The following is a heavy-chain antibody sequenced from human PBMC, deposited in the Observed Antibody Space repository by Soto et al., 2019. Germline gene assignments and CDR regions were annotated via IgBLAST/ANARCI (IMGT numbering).Heavy chain of an antibody. Sequence: PGGSLRLYCAASVFTCSSYSMNWVRQAPGKGLEWVSSISSSSSYIYYADSVKGRFTISRDNAKNSLYLQMNSLRAEDTAVYYCARVSNGDSYYYGMDVWGQGTTVTVSS. V-gene: IGHV3-21*01. CDR3: ARVSNGDSYYYGMDV. CDR1: VFTCSSYS. CDR2: ISSSSSYI. D-gene: IGHD2-21*01. J-gene: IGHJ6*02.